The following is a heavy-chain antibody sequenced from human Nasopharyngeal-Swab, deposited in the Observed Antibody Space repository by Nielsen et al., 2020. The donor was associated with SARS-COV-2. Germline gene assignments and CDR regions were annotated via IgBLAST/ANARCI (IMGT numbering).Heavy chain of an antibody. CDR2: IYSGDTT. CDR3: ARLGSIVGGTPLDY. J-gene: IGHJ4*02. CDR1: GFSVSSNY. V-gene: IGHV3-53*01. Sequence: GESLKISCAASGFSVSSNYMIWVRQAPGKGLDWVSIIYSGDTTYYADSVKGRFTISRDTSKNTLYLQMNNLRVDDTAIYYCARLGSIVGGTPLDYWGQGTLVTVSS. D-gene: IGHD1-26*01.